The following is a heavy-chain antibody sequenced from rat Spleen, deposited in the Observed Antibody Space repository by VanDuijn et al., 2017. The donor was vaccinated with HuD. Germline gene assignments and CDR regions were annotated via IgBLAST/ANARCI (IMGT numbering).Heavy chain of an antibody. CDR3: ARDAGILRY. CDR2: IWTGGST. D-gene: IGHD1-6*01. V-gene: IGHV2-43*01. CDR1: GFSLTRYH. Sequence: QVQLKESGPGLVRPSQTLSLTCTVSGFSLTRYHVSWVRQPPGKGLEWMGLIWTGGSTVYNSLLKSRLTISRDISKSQVFLKINSLQSEDTATYYCARDAGILRYWGQGVMVTVSS. J-gene: IGHJ2*01.